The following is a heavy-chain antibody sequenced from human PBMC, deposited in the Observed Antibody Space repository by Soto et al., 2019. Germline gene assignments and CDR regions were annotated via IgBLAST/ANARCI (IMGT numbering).Heavy chain of an antibody. CDR3: ARVWGYYYDSSPWRWWFDP. CDR1: GYTFTSYG. Sequence: ASVKVSCKASGYTFTSYGISWVRQAPGQGLEWMGWISAYNGNTNYAQKLQGRVTMTTDTSTSTAYMELRSLRSDDTAVYYCARVWGYYYDSSPWRWWFDPWGQGALVTVSS. J-gene: IGHJ5*02. D-gene: IGHD3-22*01. V-gene: IGHV1-18*01. CDR2: ISAYNGNT.